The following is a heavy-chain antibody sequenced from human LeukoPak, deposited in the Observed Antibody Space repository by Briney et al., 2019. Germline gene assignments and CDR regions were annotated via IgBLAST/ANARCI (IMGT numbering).Heavy chain of an antibody. D-gene: IGHD4-17*01. CDR1: GFTFSGSA. Sequence: PGGSLRLSCAASGFTFSGSAMHWVRQASGKGLEWVGRIRSKANSYATAYAASVKGRFTISRDDSKNTAYLQMNSLKTEDTAVYYCTTDLGEGDYAYYYYYMGVWGKGTTVTVSS. V-gene: IGHV3-73*01. CDR3: TTDLGEGDYAYYYYYMGV. J-gene: IGHJ6*03. CDR2: IRSKANSYAT.